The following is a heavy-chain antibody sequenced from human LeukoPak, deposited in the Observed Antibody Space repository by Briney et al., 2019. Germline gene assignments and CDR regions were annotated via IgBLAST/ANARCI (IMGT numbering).Heavy chain of an antibody. J-gene: IGHJ6*02. V-gene: IGHV1-69*04. CDR2: IIPMVDTA. Sequence: GASVKVSCKASGYTFTSYGISWVRQAPGQGLEWMGRIIPMVDTANYAQKFQGRVTITADKSTNTAYMELSSLRSEDTAVYYCAAKQYLPYYYYYGVDVWGQGTTVTASS. CDR1: GYTFTSYG. D-gene: IGHD6-19*01. CDR3: AAKQYLPYYYYYGVDV.